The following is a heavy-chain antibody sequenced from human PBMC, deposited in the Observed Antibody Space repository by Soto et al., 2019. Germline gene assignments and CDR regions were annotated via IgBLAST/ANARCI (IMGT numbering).Heavy chain of an antibody. CDR2: ISRDGSYI. CDR1: GFTFSRHA. Sequence: GSLRLSCAASGFTFSRHAIHWVRLTPGRGLEWVLAISRDGSYIYYTDSVKGRFTVSRDNSKNTVFVQMNRLIPDDTALYFCARTGNGGVADSFASWGQGTRVTVSS. CDR3: ARTGNGGVADSFAS. J-gene: IGHJ5*01. V-gene: IGHV3-30*04. D-gene: IGHD3-3*01.